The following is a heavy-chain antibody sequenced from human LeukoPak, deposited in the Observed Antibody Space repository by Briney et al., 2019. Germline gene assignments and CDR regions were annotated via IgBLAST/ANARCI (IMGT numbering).Heavy chain of an antibody. Sequence: ASVKVSCKASGYTFTGYYMHWVRQAPGQGLEWMGWINPNSGGTNYAQKFQGRVTMTRDTSISTAYMELSRLRSDDTAVYYCARGELRRPYNWFDPWGQGTLVTVSS. CDR2: INPNSGGT. CDR1: GYTFTGYY. J-gene: IGHJ5*02. D-gene: IGHD1-7*01. V-gene: IGHV1-2*02. CDR3: ARGELRRPYNWFDP.